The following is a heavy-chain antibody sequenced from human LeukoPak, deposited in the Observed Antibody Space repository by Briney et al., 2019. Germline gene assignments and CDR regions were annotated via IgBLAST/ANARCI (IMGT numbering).Heavy chain of an antibody. J-gene: IGHJ4*02. CDR2: IYYSGST. V-gene: IGHV4-39*07. Sequence: PSETLSLTCTVSGGSISSSSYYWGWIRQPPGKGLEWIGSIYYSGSTYYNPSLKSRVTISVDTSKNQFSLKLSSVTAADTAVYYCAREWGGWLPYWGQGTLVTVSS. D-gene: IGHD6-19*01. CDR1: GGSISSSSYY. CDR3: AREWGGWLPY.